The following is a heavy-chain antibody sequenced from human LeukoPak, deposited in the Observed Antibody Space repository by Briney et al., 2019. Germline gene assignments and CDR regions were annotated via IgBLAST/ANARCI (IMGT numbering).Heavy chain of an antibody. CDR2: IYYSGST. V-gene: IGHV4-59*01. Sequence: SETLSLTCTVSGGSISSYYWSWIRQPPGKGLEWIGYIYYSGSTNYNPSLKSRVTISVDTSKNQFSLKLSSVTAADTAVYYCAGTAGTSYDSSGYYATPYYYYMDVWGKGTTVTISS. CDR1: GGSISSYY. CDR3: AGTAGTSYDSSGYYATPYYYYMDV. J-gene: IGHJ6*03. D-gene: IGHD3-22*01.